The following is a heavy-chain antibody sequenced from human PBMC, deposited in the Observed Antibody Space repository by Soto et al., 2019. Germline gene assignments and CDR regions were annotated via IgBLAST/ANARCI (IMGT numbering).Heavy chain of an antibody. Sequence: ASVKVSCKASGYAFTGYFMHWVRQAPGQGLEWMGWINPNSGDTNYAQKFQGWVTMTRDTSISTAYMELSRLRSDDTAVYYCAKEAIVGGGMDVWGQGTTVTVSS. CDR2: INPNSGDT. J-gene: IGHJ6*02. V-gene: IGHV1-2*04. CDR1: GYAFTGYF. CDR3: AKEAIVGGGMDV. D-gene: IGHD2-15*01.